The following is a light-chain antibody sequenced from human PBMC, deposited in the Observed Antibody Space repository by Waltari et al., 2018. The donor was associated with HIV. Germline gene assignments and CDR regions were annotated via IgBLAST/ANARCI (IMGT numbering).Light chain of an antibody. Sequence: SYELTQPPSVSVSPGQTASLNCSGDKLGDKYACWYQQQPGQSPVLIIYQDAKRPSGIPERFSGSNSGNTATLTISGTQAMDEADYYCQACDSTTACVFGGGTKLTVL. CDR2: QDA. CDR1: KLGDKY. CDR3: QACDSTTACV. V-gene: IGLV3-1*01. J-gene: IGLJ3*02.